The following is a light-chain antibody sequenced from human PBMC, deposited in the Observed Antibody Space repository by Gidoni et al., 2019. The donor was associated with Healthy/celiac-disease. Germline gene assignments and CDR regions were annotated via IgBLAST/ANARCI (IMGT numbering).Light chain of an antibody. CDR2: GNS. CDR1: SSNIGAGSG. CDR3: QSYDSSLSGSEV. J-gene: IGLJ2*01. Sequence: QSVLTQPPSVSGAPGQRVTISCTGSSSNIGAGSGVHWYQQLPGTAPKLLIYGNSNRPSGVPDRFSASKSGTSASLAITGLQAEDEADYYCQSYDSSLSGSEVFGGGTKLTVL. V-gene: IGLV1-40*01.